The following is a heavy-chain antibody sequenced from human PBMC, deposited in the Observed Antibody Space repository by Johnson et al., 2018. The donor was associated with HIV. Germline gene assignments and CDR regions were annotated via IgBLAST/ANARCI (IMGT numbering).Heavy chain of an antibody. CDR1: GFTFGNYA. CDR3: ARVKGCTGGVCSALGAFDI. V-gene: IGHV3-33*01. CDR2: IWSDGSNK. J-gene: IGHJ3*02. D-gene: IGHD2-8*02. Sequence: QVQLVESGGGVVQPERSLRLSCAAPGFTFGNYAMHWVRQHPGEGLEWVAVIWSDGSNKYYAASVKGRFTISRDNAKNSLYLQMNSLRAEDTAVYYCARVKGCTGGVCSALGAFDIWGQGTMVTVSS.